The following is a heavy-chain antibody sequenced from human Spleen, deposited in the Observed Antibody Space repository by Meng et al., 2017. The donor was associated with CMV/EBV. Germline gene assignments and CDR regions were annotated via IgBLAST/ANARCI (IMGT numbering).Heavy chain of an antibody. CDR1: RFTFSRYW. CDR3: ARVIITRVSDIPAAGNAFDF. CDR2: IKQDGSEK. D-gene: IGHD6-13*01. J-gene: IGHJ3*01. Sequence: GESLKISCAGSRFTFSRYWMSWVRQAPGKGLEWVANIKQDGSEKYYVDSVKGRFTISRDNAKNSVHLQMNSLRAEDTALYFCARVIITRVSDIPAAGNAFDFWGQGTMVTVSS. V-gene: IGHV3-7*01.